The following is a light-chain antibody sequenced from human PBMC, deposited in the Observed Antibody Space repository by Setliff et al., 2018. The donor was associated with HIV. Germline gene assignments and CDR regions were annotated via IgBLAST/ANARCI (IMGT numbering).Light chain of an antibody. CDR3: FSYARSSPYV. Sequence: QSVLTQPASVSGSPGQSITISCTGNSSDVGSYNLVSWYQQHSDKAPKLIIYEVNKRPSGVSDRFSGSKSGNTASLTISVLQAEDEADYHCFSYARSSPYVFGSGTKVTVL. V-gene: IGLV2-23*02. J-gene: IGLJ1*01. CDR2: EVN. CDR1: SSDVGSYNL.